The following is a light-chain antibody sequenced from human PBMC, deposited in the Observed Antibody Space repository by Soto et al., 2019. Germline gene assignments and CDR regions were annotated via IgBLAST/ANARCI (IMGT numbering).Light chain of an antibody. CDR1: QGIRND. J-gene: IGKJ1*01. V-gene: IGKV1-17*01. CDR2: AAS. CDR3: QKYNSAPPT. Sequence: DIQMTQSPSSLSASVGDRVTITCRASQGIRNDLAWYQQKPGKAPKRLIYAASTLQSGVPSRFSGSGSGTEFTLTISSLQPEDVATYYCQKYNSAPPTFGQGTKVDI.